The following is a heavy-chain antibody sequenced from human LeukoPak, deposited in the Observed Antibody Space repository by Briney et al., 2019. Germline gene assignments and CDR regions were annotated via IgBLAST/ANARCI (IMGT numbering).Heavy chain of an antibody. J-gene: IGHJ4*02. CDR1: GGTFSSYA. CDR2: IIPIFGTA. V-gene: IGHV1-69*01. D-gene: IGHD3-9*01. Sequence: SVKVSCKASGGTFSSYAIGWVRQAPGQGLEWMGGIIPIFGTANYAQKFQGRVTITADESTSTAYMELSSLRSEDTAVYYCARGEYYDILTGYPRFDYWGQGTLVTVSS. CDR3: ARGEYYDILTGYPRFDY.